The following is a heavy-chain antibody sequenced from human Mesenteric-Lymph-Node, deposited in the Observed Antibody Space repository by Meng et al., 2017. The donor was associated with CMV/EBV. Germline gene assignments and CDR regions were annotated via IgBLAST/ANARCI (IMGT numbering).Heavy chain of an antibody. Sequence: SVKVSCKASGGTFSSYAISWVRQAPGQGLEWMGGIIPMFGTPNYAQKFQGRVSITTDESTSTAYMELSSLRSEDTAVYYCARETTVVTLSTDYWGQGTLVTVSS. D-gene: IGHD4-23*01. CDR2: IIPMFGTP. CDR1: GGTFSSYA. V-gene: IGHV1-69*05. J-gene: IGHJ4*02. CDR3: ARETTVVTLSTDY.